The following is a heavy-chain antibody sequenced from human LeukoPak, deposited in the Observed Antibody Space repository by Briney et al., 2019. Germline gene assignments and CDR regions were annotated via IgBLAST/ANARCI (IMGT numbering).Heavy chain of an antibody. CDR2: ISSSSSYI. CDR3: AVYSRSWYSDY. V-gene: IGHV3-21*01. CDR1: GFTFSSYS. J-gene: IGHJ4*02. Sequence: GGSLRLSCAASGFTFSSYSMNWVRQAPGKGLEWVSSISSSSSYIYYADSVKGRFTISRDNAKNSLYLQMNSLRAEDTAVYYCAVYSRSWYSDYWGQGTLVTVSS. D-gene: IGHD6-13*01.